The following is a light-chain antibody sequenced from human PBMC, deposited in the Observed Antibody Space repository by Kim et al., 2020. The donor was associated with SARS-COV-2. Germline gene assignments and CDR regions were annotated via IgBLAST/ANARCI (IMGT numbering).Light chain of an antibody. CDR3: QHYHNLPLA. Sequence: ASPGERAPLSCRASQGIGTTFAWYQQKPGPAPRLVIFGASNRATGIPARFSGSGSGTEFTLTISSLQSEDFAVYHCQHYHNLPLAFGGGTKVDIK. CDR2: GAS. V-gene: IGKV3-15*01. J-gene: IGKJ4*01. CDR1: QGIGTT.